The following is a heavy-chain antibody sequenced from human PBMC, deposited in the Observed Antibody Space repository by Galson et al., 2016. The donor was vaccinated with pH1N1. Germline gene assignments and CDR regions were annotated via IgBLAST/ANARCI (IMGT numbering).Heavy chain of an antibody. D-gene: IGHD3-10*01. CDR3: ARWRSTLGVTGFDL. V-gene: IGHV1-46*03. J-gene: IGHJ4*02. Sequence: SVKVSCKASGYTFTKYYMHWVRQAPGQGLEWMGIINPGGGNTVYAEKFQGRVTLTSDTSTSIAYMDLSNLRSDDTAVYYCARWRSTLGVTGFDLWGQGTLVTVSS. CDR1: GYTFTKYY. CDR2: INPGGGNT.